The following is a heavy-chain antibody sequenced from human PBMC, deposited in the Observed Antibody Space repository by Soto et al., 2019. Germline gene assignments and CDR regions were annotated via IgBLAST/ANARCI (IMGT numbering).Heavy chain of an antibody. CDR1: GFTFSSYG. CDR2: ISYDGSNK. J-gene: IGHJ6*02. CDR3: AKGLLRPGRAYGMDV. V-gene: IGHV3-30*18. Sequence: QVQLVESGGGVVQPGRSLRLSCAASGFTFSSYGMHWVRQAPGKGLEWVAVISYDGSNKYYADSVKGRFTISRDNSKNTLYRQMNSLRAEDTAVYYCAKGLLRPGRAYGMDVWGQGTTVTVSS.